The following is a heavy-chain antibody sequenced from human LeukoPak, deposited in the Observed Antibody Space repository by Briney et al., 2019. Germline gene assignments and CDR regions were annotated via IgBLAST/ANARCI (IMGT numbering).Heavy chain of an antibody. CDR1: GFTFNTYS. CDR3: ARDVSLAVAGRVFDY. Sequence: GGSLRLSCEASGFTFNTYSMNWARQAPGKGLEWVSSIDSSGGYMFYADSVKGRFTISRDNAKSSLYLHMNSLRAEDTAVYYCARDVSLAVAGRVFDYWGQGALVTVSS. CDR2: IDSSGGYM. V-gene: IGHV3-21*01. J-gene: IGHJ4*02. D-gene: IGHD6-19*01.